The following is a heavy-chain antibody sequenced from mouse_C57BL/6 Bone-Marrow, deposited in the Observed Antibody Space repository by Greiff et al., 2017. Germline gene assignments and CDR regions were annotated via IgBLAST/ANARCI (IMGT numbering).Heavy chain of an antibody. CDR3: AISWFAY. CDR2: INPSTGGT. J-gene: IGHJ3*01. Sequence: VQLKQSEPELVKPGASVKISCKASGYSFTGYYMNWVKQSPEKSLEWIGEINPSTGGTTYNQKFKAKATLTVDKSSSTAYMQLKSLTSEDSAVYYCAISWFAYWGQGTLVTVSA. V-gene: IGHV1-42*01. CDR1: GYSFTGYY.